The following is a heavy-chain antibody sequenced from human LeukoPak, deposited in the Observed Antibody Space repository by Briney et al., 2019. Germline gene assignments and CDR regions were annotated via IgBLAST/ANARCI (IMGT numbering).Heavy chain of an antibody. J-gene: IGHJ4*02. CDR2: ISGSSSYI. Sequence: PGGSLRLSCAASGFTFSSYTMNWVRQAPGKGLEWVSSISGSSSYIYYADSVKGRFTISRDDAKNSLYLQMNSLRAEDTAVYYCAKDASWSLDYWGQGTLVTVSP. D-gene: IGHD6-13*01. CDR1: GFTFSSYT. CDR3: AKDASWSLDY. V-gene: IGHV3-21*01.